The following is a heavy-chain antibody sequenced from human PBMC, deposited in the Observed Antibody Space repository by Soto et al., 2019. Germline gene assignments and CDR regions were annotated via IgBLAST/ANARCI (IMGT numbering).Heavy chain of an antibody. V-gene: IGHV3-21*01. CDR3: VVALTTPEGSYDP. CDR2: ISPSSNYM. J-gene: IGHJ5*02. CDR1: GFTFSLFT. Sequence: PGGSLRLSCSGSGFTFSLFTMAWVRQAPGKGLEWVACISPSSNYMYYADSVRGRFAISRDNAKKSVYLQMNSLRAEDTAVYHCVVALTTPEGSYDPWGQGTLVTVSS. D-gene: IGHD2-15*01.